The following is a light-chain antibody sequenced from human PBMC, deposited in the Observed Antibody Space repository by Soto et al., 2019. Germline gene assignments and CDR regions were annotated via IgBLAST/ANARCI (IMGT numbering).Light chain of an antibody. Sequence: EIVLTQSPGTLSLSPGEGATLSCRASQSVNSSFLAWYQQRPGQAPRLLIFGASYRATGIPDRFSGSGSGTDFTLTISRLEPEDFAVYYCQHYGNSPPEYTFGPGTNVDSK. J-gene: IGKJ3*01. V-gene: IGKV3-20*01. CDR3: QHYGNSPPEYT. CDR2: GAS. CDR1: QSVNSSF.